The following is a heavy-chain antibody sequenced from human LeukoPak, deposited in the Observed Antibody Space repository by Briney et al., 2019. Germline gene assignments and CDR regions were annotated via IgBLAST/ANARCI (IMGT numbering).Heavy chain of an antibody. V-gene: IGHV3-9*01. CDR1: GFTFDDYA. CDR3: AKDMDIGYSSGWLIDY. CDR2: ISWNSGSI. Sequence: GRSLRLSCAVSGFTFDDYAMHWVRQAPGKGLEWVSGISWNSGSIGYADSVKGRFTISRDNAKNSLYLQMNSLRAEDTALYYCAKDMDIGYSSGWLIDYWGQGTLVTVSS. J-gene: IGHJ4*02. D-gene: IGHD6-19*01.